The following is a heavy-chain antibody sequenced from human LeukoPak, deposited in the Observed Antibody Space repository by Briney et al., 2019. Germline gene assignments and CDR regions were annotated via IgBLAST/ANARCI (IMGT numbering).Heavy chain of an antibody. D-gene: IGHD3-22*01. CDR1: GFTFSSYA. Sequence: PGGSLRLSCAASGFTFSSYAMHWVRQAPGKGLEWVAVISYDGSNKYYADSVKGRFTISRDNSKNTLYLQMNGLRAEDTAVYYCARAMIEVVFTTLLDYCGQGTLVTVSS. CDR3: ARAMIEVVFTTLLDY. V-gene: IGHV3-30*04. J-gene: IGHJ4*02. CDR2: ISYDGSNK.